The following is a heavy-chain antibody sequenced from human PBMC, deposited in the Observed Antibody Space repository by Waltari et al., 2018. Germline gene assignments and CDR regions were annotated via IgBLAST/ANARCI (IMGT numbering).Heavy chain of an antibody. CDR1: GFTFSSYW. Sequence: EVQLVESGGGLVQPGGSLRLSCAASGFTFSSYWMSWVRQAPGKGLEWVANIKQDGSEKYYVDSVKGRFTISRDNAKNSLYLQMNSLRAEDTAVYYCARDYYGSGSWFDYWGQGTLVTVSS. CDR2: IKQDGSEK. CDR3: ARDYYGSGSWFDY. J-gene: IGHJ4*02. V-gene: IGHV3-7*03. D-gene: IGHD3-10*01.